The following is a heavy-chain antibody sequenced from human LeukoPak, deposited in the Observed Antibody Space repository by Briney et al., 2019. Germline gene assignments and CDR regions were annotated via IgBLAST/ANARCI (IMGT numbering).Heavy chain of an antibody. D-gene: IGHD4-17*01. J-gene: IGHJ6*02. CDR1: GGSISSYY. CDR3: AREDPQTTVPEGMDV. CDR2: IYYSGTT. V-gene: IGHV4-59*01. Sequence: SENLSLTCTVSGGSISSYYWSWIRQSPGKGLEWIGYIYYSGTTNYNPSLKSRVTISVDTSKNQFSLQLRSVTAADTAVYYCAREDPQTTVPEGMDVWGQGTTVTVSS.